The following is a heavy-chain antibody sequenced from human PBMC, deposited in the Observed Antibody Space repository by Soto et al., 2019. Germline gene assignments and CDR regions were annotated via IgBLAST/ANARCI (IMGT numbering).Heavy chain of an antibody. CDR3: SREGV. V-gene: IGHV3-30-3*01. J-gene: IGHJ4*02. CDR2: ISYDGSNK. Sequence: QVQLVESGGGVVQPGRSLRLSCAASGFTFSSYAMHWVRQAPGKGLEWVAVISYDGSNKYYADSVKGRCTISRYNSKNTLYLQMNSLRAEDTAVYYCSREGVWGQGTLVTVSS. CDR1: GFTFSSYA.